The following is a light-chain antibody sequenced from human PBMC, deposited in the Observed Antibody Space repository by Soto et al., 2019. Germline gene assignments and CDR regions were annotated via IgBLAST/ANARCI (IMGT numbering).Light chain of an antibody. V-gene: IGKV3D-15*01. CDR2: GVY. CDR3: QQYDNLPLT. CDR1: QSVSSN. Sequence: EIVMTQSPTILSVSPGERATLSCRASQSVSSNLAWYQQKPGQAPRLIIYGVYTRAPGIPARFSGSGSGTEFTFTISSLQSEDFAVYYCQQYDNLPLTFGPGNKVDIK. J-gene: IGKJ3*01.